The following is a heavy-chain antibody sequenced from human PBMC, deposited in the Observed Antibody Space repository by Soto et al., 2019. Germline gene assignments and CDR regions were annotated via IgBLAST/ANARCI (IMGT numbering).Heavy chain of an antibody. CDR1: GFTSGDYA. Sequence: PGGSLRLSSAASGFTSGDYAMSWVRQAPGKGLEWVGFIRSKAYGGTAEYAASVKGRFTISRDDSKSIAYLQMNSLKTEDTAMYFCTRYQPITPWGQGTMVTVSS. J-gene: IGHJ3*01. CDR2: IRSKAYGGTA. V-gene: IGHV3-49*04. D-gene: IGHD3-10*01. CDR3: TRYQPITP.